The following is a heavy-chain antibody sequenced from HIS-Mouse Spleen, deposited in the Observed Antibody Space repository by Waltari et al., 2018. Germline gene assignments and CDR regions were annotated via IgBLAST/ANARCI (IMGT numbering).Heavy chain of an antibody. CDR3: AREIPYSSSWYDWYFDL. CDR1: GGSISSSSYY. Sequence: QLQLQESGPGLVKPSETLSLTCTVSGGSISSSSYYWGWIRRPPGKGLEWIGSIYYSGRTYYNPSLKCRVTLSVDTSKNPFSLKLSSVTAADTAVYYCAREIPYSSSWYDWYFDLWGRGTLVTVSS. J-gene: IGHJ2*01. V-gene: IGHV4-39*07. D-gene: IGHD6-13*01. CDR2: IYYSGRT.